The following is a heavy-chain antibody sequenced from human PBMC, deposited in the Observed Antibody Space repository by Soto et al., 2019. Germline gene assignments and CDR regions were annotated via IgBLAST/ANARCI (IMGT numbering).Heavy chain of an antibody. J-gene: IGHJ4*02. CDR2: ISSAGSTK. V-gene: IGHV3-48*01. D-gene: IGHD3-3*01. CDR1: GFNFNTYI. CDR3: VRRGIDYYTYWDY. Sequence: EVQLVESGGDVIQPGGSLRLSCIASGFNFNTYIMNWVRQAPGKGLAWVSYISSAGSTKFYADSVKGRFTISRDNAKNSLYLQMDSLRADDTAVYYCVRRGIDYYTYWDYWRQGTLVTVSS.